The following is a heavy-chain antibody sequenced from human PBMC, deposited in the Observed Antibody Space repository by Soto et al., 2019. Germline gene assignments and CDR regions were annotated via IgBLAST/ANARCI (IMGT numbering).Heavy chain of an antibody. V-gene: IGHV1-2*04. Sequence: QVQLVQSGAEVKKPGASVKVSCRASGYTFTGYYMHWVRQAPGQGLEWMGWINPNNGGTNSAQKFQGWVTMTRDTSISTAYMELRRLISDDTPLYYCARSIAATWEGNAIDLWGQGTMVTVSS. D-gene: IGHD6-13*01. CDR2: INPNNGGT. J-gene: IGHJ3*01. CDR1: GYTFTGYY. CDR3: ARSIAATWEGNAIDL.